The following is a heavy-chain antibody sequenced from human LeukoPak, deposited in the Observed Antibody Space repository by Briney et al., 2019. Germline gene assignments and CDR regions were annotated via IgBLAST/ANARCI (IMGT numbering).Heavy chain of an antibody. CDR2: ISSSSYI. CDR3: ARGVHDSSGYYSLYWYYYMDV. Sequence: GGSLRLSCAASGFTFSSYSMNWVRQAPGKGLEWVSSISSSSYIYYADSVKGRFTISRDNAKNSLYLQMNSLRAEDTAVYYCARGVHDSSGYYSLYWYYYMDVWGKGTTVTVSS. J-gene: IGHJ6*03. V-gene: IGHV3-21*01. D-gene: IGHD3-22*01. CDR1: GFTFSSYS.